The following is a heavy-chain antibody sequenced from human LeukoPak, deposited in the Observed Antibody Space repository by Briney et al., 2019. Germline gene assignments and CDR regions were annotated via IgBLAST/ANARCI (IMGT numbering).Heavy chain of an antibody. J-gene: IGHJ4*02. CDR3: ARDGGHLAFDY. Sequence: QAGGSLRLSCAASGFTFSSYWMHWVRQAPGKGLVWVSRINTNGRSTSYADSMRGRITISRDNAKNTLYLQMNSLRAEDTAVYYCARDGGHLAFDYWGQGTLVTVSS. D-gene: IGHD2-15*01. CDR1: GFTFSSYW. CDR2: INTNGRST. V-gene: IGHV3-74*01.